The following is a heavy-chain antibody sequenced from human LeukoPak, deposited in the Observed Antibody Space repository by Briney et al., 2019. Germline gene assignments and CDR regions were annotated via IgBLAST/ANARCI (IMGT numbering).Heavy chain of an antibody. J-gene: IGHJ5*01. CDR1: GFTFSSYG. Sequence: PGGSLRLSCAASGFTFSSYGMDSVRQAPGKGLEWVAFIRYDGSNKYYADSVKGRFTISRDNSKNTLYLQMNSLRAEDTAVYFCAKEPSDYVWGSIPGWFDPWGQGTLVTVSS. CDR3: AKEPSDYVWGSIPGWFDP. V-gene: IGHV3-30*02. D-gene: IGHD3-16*01. CDR2: IRYDGSNK.